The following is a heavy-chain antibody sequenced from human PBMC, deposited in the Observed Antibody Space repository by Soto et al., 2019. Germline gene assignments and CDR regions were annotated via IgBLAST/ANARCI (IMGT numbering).Heavy chain of an antibody. CDR3: ERGALCSTTNCFGSGGFDI. Sequence: PGGSLRLSCAASGFTFSRYSMNWVRQAPGKGLEWVSSISSSGTYIYYADSMKGRFTISRDNAKNSLFLQMNSLRAEDTAVYYCERGALCSTTNCFGSGGFDIWGQGTMVTVSS. CDR1: GFTFSRYS. D-gene: IGHD2-2*01. CDR2: ISSSGTYI. V-gene: IGHV3-21*01. J-gene: IGHJ3*02.